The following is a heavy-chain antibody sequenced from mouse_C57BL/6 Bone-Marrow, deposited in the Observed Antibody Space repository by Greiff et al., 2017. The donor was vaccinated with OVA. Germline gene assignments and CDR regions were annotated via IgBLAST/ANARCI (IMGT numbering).Heavy chain of an antibody. Sequence: QVQLKESGAELMKPGASVKLSCKATGYTFTGYWIEWVKQRPGHGLEWIGEILPGNGSTKYNEKFKGKATFTADTSSNTAYMQLSCLTTEDSASYYCARDSSGYVGYWGQGTTLTVAS. CDR3: ARDSSGYVGY. CDR1: GYTFTGYW. V-gene: IGHV1-9*01. CDR2: ILPGNGST. D-gene: IGHD3-2*02. J-gene: IGHJ2*01.